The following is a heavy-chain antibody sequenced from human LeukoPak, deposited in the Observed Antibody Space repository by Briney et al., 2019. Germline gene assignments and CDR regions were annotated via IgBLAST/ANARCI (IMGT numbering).Heavy chain of an antibody. D-gene: IGHD3-3*01. CDR2: INPSGGST. Sequence: ASVKVSCKASGYTFTSYYIHWVRQAPGQGLEWMGIINPSGGSTSYAQKFQGRVTMTRDTSTSTVYMELSSLRSEDTAVYCCARDLEFGLVYFDYWGQGTLVTVSS. J-gene: IGHJ4*02. V-gene: IGHV1-46*01. CDR1: GYTFTSYY. CDR3: ARDLEFGLVYFDY.